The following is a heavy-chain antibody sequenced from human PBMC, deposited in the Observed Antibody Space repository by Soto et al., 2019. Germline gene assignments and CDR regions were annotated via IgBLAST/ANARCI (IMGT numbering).Heavy chain of an antibody. CDR3: VRARREWCGVVRPSDV. Sequence: GGSLRLSCEASGFTFSSYSFNLFRQAPGQGLEWVSFISSGVYTIYHADSLEGRFSISRDDAKNSVYLQMGGLRMDDTAVYYCVRARREWCGVVRPSDVWGRGTLVTVSS. D-gene: IGHD3-3*01. V-gene: IGHV3-48*01. J-gene: IGHJ4*02. CDR1: GFTFSSYS. CDR2: ISSGVYTI.